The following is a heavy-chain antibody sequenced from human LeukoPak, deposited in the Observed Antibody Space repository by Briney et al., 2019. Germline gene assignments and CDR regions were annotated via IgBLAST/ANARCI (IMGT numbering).Heavy chain of an antibody. CDR3: ARGYCSGGSCYPVDY. V-gene: IGHV4-59*01. Sequence: SETLSLTCTVSGGSISSYYWSWIRQPPGKGLEWIGYIYYSGSTNYNPSLKSRVTISVDTSKHQFSLKLSSVTAADTAVYYCARGYCSGGSCYPVDYWGQGTLVTVSS. CDR2: IYYSGST. CDR1: GGSISSYY. D-gene: IGHD2-15*01. J-gene: IGHJ4*02.